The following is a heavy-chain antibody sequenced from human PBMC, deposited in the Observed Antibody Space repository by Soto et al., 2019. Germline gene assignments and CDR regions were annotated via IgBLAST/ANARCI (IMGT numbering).Heavy chain of an antibody. CDR2: TKNKANRYIT. Sequence: EVQLVESGGGLVQPGGSLRLSCAASGFTLSDHYMDWVRQAPGKGLEWVGRTKNKANRYITEYAASVNDRFTISRDDSKNSVYLHMNSLKSEDTAVYYCGRWVSGSPDSWGQGTLVTVSS. CDR1: GFTLSDHY. V-gene: IGHV3-72*01. J-gene: IGHJ4*02. CDR3: GRWVSGSPDS. D-gene: IGHD1-26*01.